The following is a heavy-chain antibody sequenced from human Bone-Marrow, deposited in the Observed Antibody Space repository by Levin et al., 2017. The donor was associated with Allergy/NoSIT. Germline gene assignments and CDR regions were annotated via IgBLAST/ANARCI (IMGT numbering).Heavy chain of an antibody. Sequence: SETLSLTCVVSGGAISNYYWSWIRQPPETGLQWIGYIFHSGSANYNPSLKSRVTISVDTSKKQFSLKLSSVTAADTALYYCAIGGGKRRVAFDIWGQGTMVTVSS. CDR1: GGAISNYY. CDR2: IFHSGSA. CDR3: AIGGGKRRVAFDI. V-gene: IGHV4-59*01. D-gene: IGHD2-15*01. J-gene: IGHJ3*02.